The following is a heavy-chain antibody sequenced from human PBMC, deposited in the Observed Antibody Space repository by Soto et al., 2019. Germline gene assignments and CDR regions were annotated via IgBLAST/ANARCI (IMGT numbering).Heavy chain of an antibody. V-gene: IGHV4-30-4*08. CDR3: ARGRRHNYDSKAASYGMDV. D-gene: IGHD3-22*01. Sequence: SETLSLTCTVSGGSISSGGYYWSWIRQHPGKGLEWIGYIYYSGSTYYNPSLKSRVTISVDTSKNQFSLKLSSVTAADTAVYYCARGRRHNYDSKAASYGMDVWGQGTTVTVSS. J-gene: IGHJ6*02. CDR2: IYYSGST. CDR1: GGSISSGGYY.